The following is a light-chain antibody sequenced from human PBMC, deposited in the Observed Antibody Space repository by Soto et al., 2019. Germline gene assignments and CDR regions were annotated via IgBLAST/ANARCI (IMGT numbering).Light chain of an antibody. Sequence: QSALTQPPSVSGAPGQTITISCSGTSXNIGAGYAVHWYQHLPGTAPKLLIFDNTDRPSGVPDRFSGSRSGASASLAIAGLQADDEGDYYCQSSDKSPDTSYVFGSGTKVTVL. CDR2: DNT. V-gene: IGLV1-40*03. J-gene: IGLJ1*01. CDR3: QSSDKSPDTSYV. CDR1: SXNIGAGYA.